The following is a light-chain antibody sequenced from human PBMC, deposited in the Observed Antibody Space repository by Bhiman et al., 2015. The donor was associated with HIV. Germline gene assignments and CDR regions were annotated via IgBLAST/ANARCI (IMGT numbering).Light chain of an antibody. Sequence: QSALTQPASVSGSPGQSITISCTGTSSDVGGYKYVSWFQQHPGKAPKLLIYDVSNRPSGVSNRFSGSRSGNTATLTITELQSEDEADYFCASYTGDSTWLFGVGTKLTVL. CDR3: ASYTGDSTWL. CDR1: SSDVGGYKY. V-gene: IGLV2-14*03. CDR2: DVS. J-gene: IGLJ3*02.